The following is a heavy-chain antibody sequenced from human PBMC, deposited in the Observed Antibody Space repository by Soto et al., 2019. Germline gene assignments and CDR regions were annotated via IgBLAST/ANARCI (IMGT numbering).Heavy chain of an antibody. CDR3: ATRNNGDWPFDH. CDR2: FDPEDGET. J-gene: IGHJ4*02. D-gene: IGHD4-17*01. Sequence: GASVKVSCKVSGYTLTELSTHWVRQAPGKGLEWMGGFDPEDGETIYAQKFQGRVTMTEDTSTDTAYMELSSLRSEDTAVYYCATRNNGDWPFDHWGQGTLVTVSS. CDR1: GYTLTELS. V-gene: IGHV1-24*01.